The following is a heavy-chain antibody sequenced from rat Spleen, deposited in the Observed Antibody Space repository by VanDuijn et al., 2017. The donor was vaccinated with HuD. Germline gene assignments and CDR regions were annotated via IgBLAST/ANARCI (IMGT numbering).Heavy chain of an antibody. J-gene: IGHJ3*01. V-gene: IGHV2-1*01. CDR1: GFSLLSYS. D-gene: IGHD1-11*01. CDR2: IWGDGST. Sequence: QVQLKESGPGLVQPSQTLSLTCTVSGFSLLSYSVNWVRQPPGKGLEWMGGIWGDGSTNYKSTLKSRLSISRDTSKSQVFLNMNSLQTEDTAIYFCTRTYGGYTSNWFAYWGQGTLVTVSS. CDR3: TRTYGGYTSNWFAY.